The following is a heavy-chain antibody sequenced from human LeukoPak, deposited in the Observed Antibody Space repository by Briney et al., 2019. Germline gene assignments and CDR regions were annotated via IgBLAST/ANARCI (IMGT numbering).Heavy chain of an antibody. CDR2: LYYSGST. CDR3: ARGAGRWLQSGSDY. CDR1: GGSISSGDYY. V-gene: IGHV4-30-4*01. Sequence: SQTLSLTCTVSGGSISSGDYYWSWIRQPPGKGLEWIGYLYYSGSTYYNPSLKSRVTISVDTSKNQFSLKLSSVTAADTAVYYCARGAGRWLQSGSDYWGQGTLVTVSS. J-gene: IGHJ4*02. D-gene: IGHD5-24*01.